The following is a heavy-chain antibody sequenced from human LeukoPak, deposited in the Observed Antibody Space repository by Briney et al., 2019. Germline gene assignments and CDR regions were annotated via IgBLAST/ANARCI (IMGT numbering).Heavy chain of an antibody. D-gene: IGHD3-22*01. CDR2: ISTTGTT. CDR3: ARGPYSYDSSGAFDI. Sequence: PSETLSLTCTVSGGSISRYYWSWIRQPAGKGLEWIGRISTTGTTNYNPSLKSRVTISVDTSKNQFSLKLSSVTAADTAVYFCARGPYSYDSSGAFDIWGQGTMVTVSS. J-gene: IGHJ3*02. CDR1: GGSISRYY. V-gene: IGHV4-4*07.